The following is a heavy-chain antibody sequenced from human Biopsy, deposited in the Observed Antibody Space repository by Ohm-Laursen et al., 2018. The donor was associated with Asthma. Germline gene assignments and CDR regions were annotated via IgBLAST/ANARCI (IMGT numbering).Heavy chain of an antibody. CDR2: ISGSGGST. D-gene: IGHD3-9*01. CDR1: GFTFSSYA. CDR3: AKDDRYFDWSWFDP. J-gene: IGHJ5*02. V-gene: IGHV3-23*01. Sequence: GSLRLSCSASGFTFSSYAMSWVRQAPGKGLEWVSAISGSGGSTYYADSVKGRFTISRDNSKNTLYLQMNSLRAEDTAVYYCAKDDRYFDWSWFDPGGQETLVTVSS.